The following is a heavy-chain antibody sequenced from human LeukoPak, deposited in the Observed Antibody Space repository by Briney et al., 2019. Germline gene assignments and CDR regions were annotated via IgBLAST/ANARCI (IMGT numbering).Heavy chain of an antibody. V-gene: IGHV4-34*01. Sequence: PSETLSLTCAVYGGSFSGYYWIWIRQPPGKGLEWIGEINHSGSTNYNPSLKSRVTISLDTSKNQLSLRLSSVTAADTAVYFCARAPYGGALDYWGQGTLVTASS. CDR3: ARAPYGGALDY. D-gene: IGHD4-23*01. CDR1: GGSFSGYY. CDR2: INHSGST. J-gene: IGHJ4*02.